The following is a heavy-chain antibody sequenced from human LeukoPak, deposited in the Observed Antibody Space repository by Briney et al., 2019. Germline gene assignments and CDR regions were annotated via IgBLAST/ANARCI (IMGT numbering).Heavy chain of an antibody. CDR1: GFTSSGYTSNGAW. V-gene: IGHV3-15*01. Sequence: GGSLRLSCAVSGFTSSGYTSNGAWTSWVRGAPGKGLEWVGRIKRKSEAGQTEYAAPVKGRIFISRDDSQKTVYLQMQSLPTDDAAVNSCTRGAGTADFWGQGTLVTVSS. D-gene: IGHD3-10*01. CDR2: IKRKSEAGQT. J-gene: IGHJ4*02. CDR3: TRGAGTADF.